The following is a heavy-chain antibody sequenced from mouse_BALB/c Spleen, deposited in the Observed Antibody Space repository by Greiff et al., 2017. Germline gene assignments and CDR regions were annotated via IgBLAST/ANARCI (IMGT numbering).Heavy chain of an antibody. J-gene: IGHJ4*01. CDR3: ARRGFSLMDY. CDR2: INPSTGYT. Sequence: VQGVESGAELAKPGASVKMSCKASGYTFTSYWMHWVKQRPGQGLEWIGYINPSTGYTEYNQKFKDKATLTADKSSSTAYMQLSSLTSEDSAVYYCARRGFSLMDYWGQGTSVTVSS. CDR1: GYTFTSYW. V-gene: IGHV1-7*01.